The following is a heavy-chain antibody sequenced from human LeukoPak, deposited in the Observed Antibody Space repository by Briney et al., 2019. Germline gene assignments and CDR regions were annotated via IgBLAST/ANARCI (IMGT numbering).Heavy chain of an antibody. CDR3: TTEPTYYDILTGYSNFDY. V-gene: IGHV3-15*01. CDR1: GFTFSNAW. Sequence: GGSLRLSCAASGFTFSNAWMSWVRQAPGKGLEWVGRIKSKTDGGTTDYTAPVKGRFTISSDDSKNTLYLQMNSLKTEDTAVYYCTTEPTYYDILTGYSNFDYWGQGTLVTASS. J-gene: IGHJ4*02. CDR2: IKSKTDGGTT. D-gene: IGHD3-9*01.